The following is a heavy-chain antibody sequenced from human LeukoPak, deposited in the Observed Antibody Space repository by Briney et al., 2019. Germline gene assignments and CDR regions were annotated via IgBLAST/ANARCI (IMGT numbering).Heavy chain of an antibody. CDR2: IYYSGST. Sequence: SETLSLTCTVSGGSISSYYWSWIRQPPGKGLEWIGYIYYSGSTNYNPSLKSRVTISVDTSKNQFSLKLSSVTAADTAVYYCARGKGGGWGQGTLVTVSS. D-gene: IGHD2-15*01. CDR3: ARGKGGG. CDR1: GGSISSYY. J-gene: IGHJ4*02. V-gene: IGHV4-59*01.